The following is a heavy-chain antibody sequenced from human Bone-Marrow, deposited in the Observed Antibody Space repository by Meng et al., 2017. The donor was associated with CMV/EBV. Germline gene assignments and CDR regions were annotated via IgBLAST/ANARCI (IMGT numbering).Heavy chain of an antibody. CDR1: GYTFTSYG. CDR3: ARRVGASRMNWFDP. CDR2: ISAYNGNT. J-gene: IGHJ5*02. D-gene: IGHD1-26*01. Sequence: ASGYTFTSYGISWLRQAPGQRLEWMGWISAYNGNTNYAQKLQGRVTLTTDTSTSTAYMELRSLRSDDTAVYYCARRVGASRMNWFDPWGQGTLVTVSS. V-gene: IGHV1-18*01.